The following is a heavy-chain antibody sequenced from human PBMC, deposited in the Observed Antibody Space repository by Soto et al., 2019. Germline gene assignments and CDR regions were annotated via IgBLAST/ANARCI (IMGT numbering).Heavy chain of an antibody. CDR1: GGSISSSSYY. CDR3: ARREFVPTGAISGAGSAFDI. V-gene: IGHV4-39*01. Sequence: QLQLQESGPGLVKPSETLSLTCTVSGGSISSSSYYWGWIRQPPGKGLEWIGSIYYSGSTYYNPSLKSRVTISVDTSKNQFSLKLSSVTAADTAVYYCARREFVPTGAISGAGSAFDIWGQGTMVTVSS. J-gene: IGHJ3*02. D-gene: IGHD6-19*01. CDR2: IYYSGST.